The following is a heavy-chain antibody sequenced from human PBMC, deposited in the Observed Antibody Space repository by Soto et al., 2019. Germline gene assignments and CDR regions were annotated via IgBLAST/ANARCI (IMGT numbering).Heavy chain of an antibody. D-gene: IGHD6-19*01. Sequence: QVQLQESGPGLVKPSETLSLTCTVSGGSISSYYWSWIRQPPGKGLEWIVYIYYSGSTNYNPSLNSRVTISVDTSKNQFSLKLSSVTAADTAVYFCARSSGWLDYWGQGTLVTVSS. CDR1: GGSISSYY. V-gene: IGHV4-59*01. CDR2: IYYSGST. CDR3: ARSSGWLDY. J-gene: IGHJ4*02.